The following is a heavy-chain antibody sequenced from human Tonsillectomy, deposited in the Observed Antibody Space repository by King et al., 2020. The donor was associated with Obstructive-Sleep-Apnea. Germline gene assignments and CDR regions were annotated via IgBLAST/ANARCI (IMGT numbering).Heavy chain of an antibody. J-gene: IGHJ4*02. CDR3: ARASSSYVSTH. V-gene: IGHV5-51*01. D-gene: IGHD5-18*01. Sequence: QLVQSGAEVKKPGESLKISCKGSGYSCTSYCIGWVRQMPGKGLELMGIIYPGDSDTRYSTSFQDKVTTAADKSISTAYLQWRSLKASDTAMYYCARASSSYVSTHWGQGTLVTVSS. CDR2: IYPGDSDT. CDR1: GYSCTSYC.